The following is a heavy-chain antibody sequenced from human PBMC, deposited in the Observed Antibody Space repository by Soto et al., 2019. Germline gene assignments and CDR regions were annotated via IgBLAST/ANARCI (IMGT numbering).Heavy chain of an antibody. J-gene: IGHJ5*02. D-gene: IGHD3-16*01. CDR3: AATFYDYIWGSTNPRGNWFDH. Sequence: SVKVSCKASGFTFTSSAMQWVRQARGQRLEWIGWIVVGSGNTNYAQKFQERVTITRDMSTSTAYMELSSLRSEDTAVYYCAATFYDYIWGSTNPRGNWFDHWGQGTLVTVSS. CDR1: GFTFTSSA. V-gene: IGHV1-58*02. CDR2: IVVGSGNT.